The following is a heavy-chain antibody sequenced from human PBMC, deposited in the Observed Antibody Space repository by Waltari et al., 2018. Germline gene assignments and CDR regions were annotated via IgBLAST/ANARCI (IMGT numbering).Heavy chain of an antibody. CDR1: VVTFSSYA. Sequence: QVQLVQSGAEVKMPGSSVKVSCKASVVTFSSYAIRWLRQAPGQGLEWMGGIIPIFGTANYAQKFQGRVTITADESTSTAYMELSSLRSEDTAVYYCARVDYGGNSFDYWGQGTLVTVSS. J-gene: IGHJ4*02. CDR2: IIPIFGTA. D-gene: IGHD4-17*01. V-gene: IGHV1-69*12. CDR3: ARVDYGGNSFDY.